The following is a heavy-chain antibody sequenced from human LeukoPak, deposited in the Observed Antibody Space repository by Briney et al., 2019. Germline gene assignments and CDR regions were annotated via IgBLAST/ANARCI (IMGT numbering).Heavy chain of an antibody. V-gene: IGHV3-30*01. CDR3: ARNRGGYYDFWSGYYRYYYYMDV. CDR2: ISYDGSNK. D-gene: IGHD3-3*01. J-gene: IGHJ6*03. Sequence: GGSLRLSCAASGFTFSSYAMHWVRQAPGKGLEWVAVISYDGSNKYYADSVKGRFTISRDNSKNTLYLQMNSLRAEDTAVYYCARNRGGYYDFWSGYYRYYYYMDVWGKGTTATVSS. CDR1: GFTFSSYA.